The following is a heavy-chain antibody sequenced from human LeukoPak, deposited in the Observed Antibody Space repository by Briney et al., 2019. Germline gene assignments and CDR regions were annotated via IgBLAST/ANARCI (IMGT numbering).Heavy chain of an antibody. CDR1: GFTFN. D-gene: IGHD3-22*01. CDR2: ITPNADRT. CDR3: AIMHGYYDGSGYWVQ. Sequence: GGSLRLSCAASGFTFNWVRQAPGKGLEWVSFITPNADRTSYADSVEGRFTISRDNPRNTLYMQMNSLRDEDTAVYYCAIMHGYYDGSGYWVQWGQGTLVTVSS. J-gene: IGHJ1*01. V-gene: IGHV3-23*01.